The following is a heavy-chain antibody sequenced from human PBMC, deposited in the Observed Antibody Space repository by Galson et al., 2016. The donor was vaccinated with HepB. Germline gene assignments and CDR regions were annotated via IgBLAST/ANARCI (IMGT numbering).Heavy chain of an antibody. CDR2: VGSAGDT. Sequence: SLRLSCAASGFTVSSNYMSWVRQAPGKGLEWVSGVGSAGDTYYSGSVKGRFTISRENAKSSLYLQMNSLRVGDTAVYFCARAIRDSSGYSYDAFDFWGQGTMVTVSS. CDR1: GFTVSSNY. V-gene: IGHV3-13*01. J-gene: IGHJ3*01. D-gene: IGHD3-22*01. CDR3: ARAIRDSSGYSYDAFDF.